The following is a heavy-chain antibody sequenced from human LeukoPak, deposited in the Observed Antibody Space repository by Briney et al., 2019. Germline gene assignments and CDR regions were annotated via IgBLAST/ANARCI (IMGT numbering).Heavy chain of an antibody. CDR2: IDWDDDK. CDR3: ARSYYHYGMDV. Sequence: SGPALVKPTQTLTLTCTFSGSSLRNSGMCVSWIRQPPGKALEWLARIDWDDDKHYSTSLKTRLNISKDTSKNQVVLTMTNMDPVDTATYFCARSYYHYGMDVWGQGTTVTVSS. CDR1: GSSLRNSGMC. V-gene: IGHV2-70*11. J-gene: IGHJ6*02.